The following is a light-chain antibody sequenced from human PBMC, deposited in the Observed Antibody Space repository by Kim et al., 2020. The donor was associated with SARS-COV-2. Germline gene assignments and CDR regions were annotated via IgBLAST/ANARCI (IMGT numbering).Light chain of an antibody. J-gene: IGLJ1*01. CDR1: TIPEKK. V-gene: IGLV3-25*03. CDR3: QSADGSGTYV. Sequence: PEQTARNPLSGGTIPEKKTYWYQQKSGQAPLLVIYKDNERPSGIPGRFSGSSSGTTVTLTISGVQAEDDADYYCQSADGSGTYVFGTGTKVTVL. CDR2: KDN.